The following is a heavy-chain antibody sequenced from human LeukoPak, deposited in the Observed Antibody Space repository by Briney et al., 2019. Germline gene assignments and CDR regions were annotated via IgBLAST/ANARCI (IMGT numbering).Heavy chain of an antibody. CDR2: ISNSGGST. V-gene: IGHV3-23*01. CDR1: GFTFSSHT. CDR3: AKGRGLVSPDDH. Sequence: GGSLRLSCAASGFTFSSHTMSWVRQAPGKGLEWVSAISNSGGSTYYADSVKGRFTISRDNSKNTLYLQMNSLKAEDTAVYYCAKGRGLVSPDDHWGQGTLVTVSS. J-gene: IGHJ4*02. D-gene: IGHD3/OR15-3a*01.